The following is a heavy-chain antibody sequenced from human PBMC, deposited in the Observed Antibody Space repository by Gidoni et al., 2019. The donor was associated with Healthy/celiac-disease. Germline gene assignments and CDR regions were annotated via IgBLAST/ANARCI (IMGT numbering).Heavy chain of an antibody. D-gene: IGHD3-22*01. J-gene: IGHJ4*02. CDR1: GFTFSSYA. V-gene: IGHV3-23*01. CDR2: ISGSVGST. Sequence: EVQLLESGGGLVQPGGSLRLSCAASGFTFSSYAMSWVRQAPGKGLEWVSAISGSVGSTYYADSVKGRFTISRDNSKNTLYLQMNSLRAEDTAVYYCAKDYYDSSGYVAYFDYWGQGTLVTVSS. CDR3: AKDYYDSSGYVAYFDY.